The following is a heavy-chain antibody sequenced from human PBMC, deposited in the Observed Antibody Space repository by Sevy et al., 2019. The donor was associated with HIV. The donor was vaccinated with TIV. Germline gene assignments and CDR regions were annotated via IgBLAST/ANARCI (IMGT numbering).Heavy chain of an antibody. CDR1: GFTFSSYA. CDR2: ISYDGSNK. J-gene: IGHJ6*03. V-gene: IGHV3-30-3*01. CDR3: ARDSPTMITFGGVKSYYYYMDV. D-gene: IGHD3-16*01. Sequence: GGSLRLSCAASGFTFSSYAMHWVRQAPSKGLEWVAVISYDGSNKYYADSVKGRFTISRDNSKKTLYLQINSLRAEDTAVYYCARDSPTMITFGGVKSYYYYMDVWGKGTTVTVSS.